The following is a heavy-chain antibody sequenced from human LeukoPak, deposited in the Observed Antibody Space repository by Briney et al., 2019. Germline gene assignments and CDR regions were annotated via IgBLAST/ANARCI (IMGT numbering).Heavy chain of an antibody. Sequence: GGSLRLSCAASGFSFSSYSMNWVRQAPGKGLEWVSGITGSGGSTYYADSVKGRFTISRDNSKNTLYLQMNSLRAEDTAVYYCAKERVAGTLVAYYFDYWGQGTLVTVSS. CDR2: ITGSGGST. J-gene: IGHJ4*02. D-gene: IGHD6-19*01. CDR3: AKERVAGTLVAYYFDY. CDR1: GFSFSSYS. V-gene: IGHV3-23*01.